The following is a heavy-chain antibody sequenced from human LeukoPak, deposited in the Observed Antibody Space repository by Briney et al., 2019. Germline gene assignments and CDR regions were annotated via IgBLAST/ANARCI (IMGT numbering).Heavy chain of an antibody. J-gene: IGHJ4*02. Sequence: SETPSLTCTVSGGSISSYYWGWIRQPPGKGLEWIGSIYYSGSTYYNPSLKSRVTISVDTSKNQFSLKLSSVTAADTAVYYCASRGVVDYWGQGTLVTVSS. CDR2: IYYSGST. CDR1: GGSISSYY. D-gene: IGHD3-3*01. CDR3: ASRGVVDY. V-gene: IGHV4-39*01.